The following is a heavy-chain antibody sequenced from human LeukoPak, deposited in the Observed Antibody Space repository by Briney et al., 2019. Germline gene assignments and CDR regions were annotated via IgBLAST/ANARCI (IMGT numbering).Heavy chain of an antibody. Sequence: GGSLRLSCAASAFTFSSYGMHWVRQAPGKGLEWVAVIWYDGSNKYYADSVKGRFTISRDNSKNTLYLQMNSLRAEDTAVYYCGGYSSGSHRDYWGQGTLVTVSS. V-gene: IGHV3-33*01. CDR3: GGYSSGSHRDY. CDR2: IWYDGSNK. J-gene: IGHJ4*02. CDR1: AFTFSSYG. D-gene: IGHD6-19*01.